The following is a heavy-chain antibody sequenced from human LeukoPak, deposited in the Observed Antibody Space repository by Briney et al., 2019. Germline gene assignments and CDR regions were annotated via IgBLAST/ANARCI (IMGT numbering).Heavy chain of an antibody. J-gene: IGHJ6*03. D-gene: IGHD3-3*01. CDR2: INPNSGGT. CDR3: ARDRNYDFWSGKGGKEYQYYYYYYMDV. Sequence: GASVKVSCKASGYTFTGYYMHWVRQAPGQGLEWMEWINPNSGGTNYAQKFQGRVTMTRDTSISTAYMELSRLRSDDTAVYYCARDRNYDFWSGKGGKEYQYYYYYYMDVWGKGTTVTVSS. CDR1: GYTFTGYY. V-gene: IGHV1-2*02.